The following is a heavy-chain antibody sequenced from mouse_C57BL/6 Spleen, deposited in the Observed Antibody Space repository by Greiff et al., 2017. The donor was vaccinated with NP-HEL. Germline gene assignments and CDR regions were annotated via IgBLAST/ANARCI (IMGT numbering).Heavy chain of an antibody. CDR1: GYTFTSYW. CDR2: IDPSDSYT. D-gene: IGHD2-5*01. V-gene: IGHV1-69*01. CDR3: ARVYSNYAMDY. Sequence: QVQLQQPGAELVMPGASVKLSCKASGYTFTSYWMHWVKQRPGQGLEWIGEIDPSDSYTNYNQKFKGKSTLTVDKSSSTAYMQLSSLTSEDSAVYYCARVYSNYAMDYWGQGTSVTVSS. J-gene: IGHJ4*01.